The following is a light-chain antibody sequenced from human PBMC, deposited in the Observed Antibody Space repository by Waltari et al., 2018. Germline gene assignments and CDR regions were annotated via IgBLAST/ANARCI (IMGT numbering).Light chain of an antibody. CDR2: DVR. CDR3: SSYTSSRTLI. V-gene: IGLV2-14*01. CDR1: SRDVGGYNI. Sequence: QSALTPPAHGSGVPGQSNTIPCPGTSRDVGGYNIVSWYQPHPGKAPKLMIYDVRHRPSGVSNRFSGSKSGNTASLTISGLQAEDEADYYCSSYTSSRTLIFGGGPKLTVL. J-gene: IGLJ2*01.